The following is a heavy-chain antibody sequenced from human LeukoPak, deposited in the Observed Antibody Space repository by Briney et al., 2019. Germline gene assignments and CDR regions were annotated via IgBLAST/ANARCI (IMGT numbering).Heavy chain of an antibody. Sequence: PGGSLRLSCAASGFTFSSYSMNWVRQAPGKGLEWVSSISSSSSYIYYADSVKGRFTISRDNAKNSLYLQMNSLRAEDTAVYYCARARLRGYSSGKRGFDYWGQGTLVTVSS. CDR3: ARARLRGYSSGKRGFDY. V-gene: IGHV3-21*01. CDR1: GFTFSSYS. CDR2: ISSSSSYI. D-gene: IGHD6-19*01. J-gene: IGHJ4*02.